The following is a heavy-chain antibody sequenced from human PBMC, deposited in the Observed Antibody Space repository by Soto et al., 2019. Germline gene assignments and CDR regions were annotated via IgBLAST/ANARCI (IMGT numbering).Heavy chain of an antibody. CDR3: AREGRGRGIVATITDWFDP. Sequence: QVQLQQSGPGLVKPSQTLSLTCAISGDSVSSNSAAWNWIRQSPSRGLEWLGRTYYRSKWYNDYAVSVKSRITINPATSKNQFSLQLNSVTPEDTAVYYCAREGRGRGIVATITDWFDPWGQGTLVTVSS. V-gene: IGHV6-1*01. CDR2: TYYRSKWYN. D-gene: IGHD5-12*01. CDR1: GDSVSSNSAA. J-gene: IGHJ5*02.